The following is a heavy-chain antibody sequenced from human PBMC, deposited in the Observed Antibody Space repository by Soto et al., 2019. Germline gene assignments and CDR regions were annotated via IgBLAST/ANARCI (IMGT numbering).Heavy chain of an antibody. CDR2: IYYSGST. D-gene: IGHD2-15*01. CDR1: GGSIRSYY. Sequence: SETLSLTCTVSGGSIRSYYWSWIRQPPGKGLEWIGYIYYSGSTNYNPSLKSRVTISVDTSKNQFSLKLSSVTAVDTAVYYCARLNCSGGSCYGEIDYWGQGTLVTVS. J-gene: IGHJ4*02. CDR3: ARLNCSGGSCYGEIDY. V-gene: IGHV4-59*08.